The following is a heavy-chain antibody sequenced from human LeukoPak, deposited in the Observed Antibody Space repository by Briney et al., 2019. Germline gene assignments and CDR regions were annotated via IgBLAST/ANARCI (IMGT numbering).Heavy chain of an antibody. CDR1: GFTFSSYA. CDR2: ISGSGGTK. CDR3: ASSGQIDY. V-gene: IGHV3-23*01. D-gene: IGHD6-19*01. J-gene: IGHJ4*02. Sequence: PGGSLRLSCAASGFTFSSYAMSWVRQAPGKGLEWVTTISGSGGTKYYADSVKGRFTISRDNSKNTLYLQMNSLRVEDTAIYYCASSGQIDYWGQGTLVTVSS.